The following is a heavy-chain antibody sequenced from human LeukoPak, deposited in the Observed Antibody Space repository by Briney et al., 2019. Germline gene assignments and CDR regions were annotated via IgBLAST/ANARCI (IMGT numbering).Heavy chain of an antibody. J-gene: IGHJ4*02. CDR2: ISGSGGST. V-gene: IGHV3-23*01. CDR1: GFTFSSYA. Sequence: PGGSLRLSCAASGFTFSSYATSWVRQAPGKGLEWVSAISGSGGSTYYADSVKGRFTISRDNSKNTLYLQMNSLRAEDTAVYYCAKAAAGYYYDSSGPYFDYWGQGTLVTVSS. D-gene: IGHD3-22*01. CDR3: AKAAAGYYYDSSGPYFDY.